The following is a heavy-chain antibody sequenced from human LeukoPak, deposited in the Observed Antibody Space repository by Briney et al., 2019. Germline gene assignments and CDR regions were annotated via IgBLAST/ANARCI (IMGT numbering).Heavy chain of an antibody. D-gene: IGHD2-21*01. V-gene: IGHV4-39*01. Sequence: PSETLSLTCTVSDDSIRSSSYYWGWIRQPPGKGLEWIGSMYYSGSTYYNPSLKSRVAISVDTSKNQFSLKLNSVTAADTAVYYCARGLSFEAYDIWGQGTMVSVSS. CDR1: DDSIRSSSYY. J-gene: IGHJ3*02. CDR3: ARGLSFEAYDI. CDR2: MYYSGST.